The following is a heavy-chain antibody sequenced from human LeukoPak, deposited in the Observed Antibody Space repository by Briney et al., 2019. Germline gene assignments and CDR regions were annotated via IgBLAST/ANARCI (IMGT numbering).Heavy chain of an antibody. CDR1: GESFSGHY. Sequence: SETPSLTCAVYGESFSGHYWTWIRQPPERGLDWIGEISHRGSTTSNPSLNNRVSISVDTSKNQFSLQLTSVTAADTAVYYCARARYGSGSLDSWGQGTLVTVSS. CDR3: ARARYGSGSLDS. V-gene: IGHV4-34*01. D-gene: IGHD3-10*01. J-gene: IGHJ4*02. CDR2: ISHRGST.